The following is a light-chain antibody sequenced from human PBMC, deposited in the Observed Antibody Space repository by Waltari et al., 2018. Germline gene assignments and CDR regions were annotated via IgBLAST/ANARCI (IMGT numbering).Light chain of an antibody. V-gene: IGKV1-39*01. CDR2: SAS. J-gene: IGKJ3*01. CDR3: QQSYSVPFT. CDR1: QNIMTY. Sequence: DIRMTQSPSPLSASLGDRVTVTCRASQNIMTYLNWYQHKPGNAPELLIDSASKLQRGVPSRFSGSGSGTDFTLTISSLQPADFATYYCQQSYSVPFTFGPGTNVDRK.